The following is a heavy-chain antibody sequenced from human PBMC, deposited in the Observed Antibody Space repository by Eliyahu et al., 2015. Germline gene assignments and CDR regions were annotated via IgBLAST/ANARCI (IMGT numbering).Heavy chain of an antibody. J-gene: IGHJ6*02. V-gene: IGHV3-33*01. CDR1: GFXFXSXG. CDR2: XWYDGSNK. D-gene: IGHD6-13*01. Sequence: QVQLVESGGGVVQPGRSLRLSCAASGFXFXSXGXHXVRXXPGKGLGWVAVXWYDGSNKYYADSVKGRFTISRDNSKNTLYLQMNSLRAEDTAVYYCAREKTAYSSSWSSAWVYYYYGMDVWGQGTTVTVSS. CDR3: AREKTAYSSSWSSAWVYYYYGMDV.